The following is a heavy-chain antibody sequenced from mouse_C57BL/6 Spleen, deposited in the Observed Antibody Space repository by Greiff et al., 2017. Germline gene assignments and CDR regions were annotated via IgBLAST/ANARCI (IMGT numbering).Heavy chain of an antibody. CDR2: ISDGGSYT. CDR1: GFTFSSYA. J-gene: IGHJ3*01. Sequence: EVMLVESGGGLVKPGGSLKLSCAASGFTFSSYAMSWVRQTPEKRLEWVATISDGGSYTYYPDKVKGRFTISRDNAKNNLYLQMSNLKSKDTAMYYCAGGGDYDAFAYWGQGTLVTVSA. D-gene: IGHD2-4*01. V-gene: IGHV5-4*03. CDR3: AGGGDYDAFAY.